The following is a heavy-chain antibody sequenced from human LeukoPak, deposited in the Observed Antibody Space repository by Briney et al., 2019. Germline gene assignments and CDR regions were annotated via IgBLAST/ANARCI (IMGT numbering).Heavy chain of an antibody. Sequence: SETLSLTCTVSGGSISSSSYYWGWIRQPPGKGLEWIGSIYYSGSTYYNPSLKSRITISVDTSKNQFSLKLSSVTAADTAVYYCARGRLRDSFDYWGQGTLVTVSS. V-gene: IGHV4-39*07. D-gene: IGHD5-24*01. CDR3: ARGRLRDSFDY. J-gene: IGHJ4*02. CDR1: GGSISSSSYY. CDR2: IYYSGST.